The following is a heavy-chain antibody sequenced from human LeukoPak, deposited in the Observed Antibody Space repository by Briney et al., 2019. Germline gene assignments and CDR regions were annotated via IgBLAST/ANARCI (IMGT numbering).Heavy chain of an antibody. D-gene: IGHD3-22*01. CDR1: SSIFSSHT. CDR2: ISRGSSDI. J-gene: IGHJ4*02. V-gene: IGHV3-21*01. CDR3: AREYDSKGRFDW. Sequence: GGSLRLSCAAPSSIFSSHTMNWVRQAPGKGLEWVSSISRGSSDIKYADSVRGRFIISRDNAKNSLFLQLNSLRDEDMGFYYCAREYDSKGRFDWWGQGTPVTVSS.